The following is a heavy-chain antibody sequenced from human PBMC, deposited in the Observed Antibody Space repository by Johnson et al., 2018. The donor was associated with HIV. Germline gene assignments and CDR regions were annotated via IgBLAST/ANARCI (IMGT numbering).Heavy chain of an antibody. CDR1: GFTFSSYA. J-gene: IGHJ3*02. CDR3: AKGNGGYSVGWFAFDI. V-gene: IGHV3-30-3*01. CDR2: ISYDGSNK. D-gene: IGHD6-19*01. Sequence: QVQLVESGGGVVQPGRSLRLSCAASGFTFSSYAMHWVRQAPGKGLEWVVTISYDGSNKYYADSVKGRFTLSSDNSKNTLYLQMNSLRAEDTAVYYCAKGNGGYSVGWFAFDIWGQGTIVTVSS.